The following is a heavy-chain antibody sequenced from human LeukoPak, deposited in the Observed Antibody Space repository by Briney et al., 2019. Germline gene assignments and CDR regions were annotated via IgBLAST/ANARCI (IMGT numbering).Heavy chain of an antibody. Sequence: ASVKVSCKASGYTFTSYYMHWVRQAPGQGLEWMGWINPNSGGTNYAQKFQGRVTMTRDTSISTAYMELSRLRSDDTAVYYCARAGYCSSASCYGRDRDHFDYWGQGTLFTVSS. D-gene: IGHD2-2*01. CDR3: ARAGYCSSASCYGRDRDHFDY. V-gene: IGHV1-2*02. J-gene: IGHJ4*02. CDR1: GYTFTSYY. CDR2: INPNSGGT.